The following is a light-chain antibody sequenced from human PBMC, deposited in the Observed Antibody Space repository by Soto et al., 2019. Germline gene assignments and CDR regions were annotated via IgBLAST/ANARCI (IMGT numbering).Light chain of an antibody. CDR3: QQYNSWPLT. J-gene: IGKJ4*01. Sequence: EIVITQSPASLSVSPGERATLACRASQSVGSDLAWYQQRTGQAPRIVIYDIFTRDPGVPTRISGSGSGTEFTLTISSLQSEDVAVDYCQQYNSWPLTFGGGTKVDIK. V-gene: IGKV3D-15*01. CDR1: QSVGSD. CDR2: DIF.